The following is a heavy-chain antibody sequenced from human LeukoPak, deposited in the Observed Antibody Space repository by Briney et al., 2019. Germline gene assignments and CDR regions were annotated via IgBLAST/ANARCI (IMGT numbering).Heavy chain of an antibody. CDR1: GYTFTSYY. CDR3: ARGGESYSVYYYYYGMDV. Sequence: ASVKVSCKASGYTFTSYYMHWVRQAPGQGLEWMGIINPSGGSTSYAQKFQGRVTMTRDTSASTVYMELSSLRSEDTAVYYCARGGESYSVYYYYYGMDVWGQGTTVTVSS. D-gene: IGHD3-10*01. CDR2: INPSGGST. J-gene: IGHJ6*02. V-gene: IGHV1-46*01.